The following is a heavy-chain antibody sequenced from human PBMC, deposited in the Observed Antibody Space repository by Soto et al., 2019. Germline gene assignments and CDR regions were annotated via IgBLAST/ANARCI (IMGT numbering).Heavy chain of an antibody. Sequence: GGSLRLSCAASGFTFSSYSMNWVRQAPGKGLEWVSSISSSSSYIYYADSVKGRFTISRDNAKNSLYLQMNSLRAEDTAVYYCARNHDYGDYVLAHYYYYYYMDVWGKGTTVTVSS. V-gene: IGHV3-21*01. CDR1: GFTFSSYS. CDR3: ARNHDYGDYVLAHYYYYYYMDV. J-gene: IGHJ6*03. CDR2: ISSSSSYI. D-gene: IGHD4-17*01.